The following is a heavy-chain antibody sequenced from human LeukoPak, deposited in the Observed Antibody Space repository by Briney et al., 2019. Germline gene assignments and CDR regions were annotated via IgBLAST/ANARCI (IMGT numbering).Heavy chain of an antibody. V-gene: IGHV4-4*07. CDR1: GGSISSYY. D-gene: IGHD3-10*01. CDR3: ARNGSGRQNHYYYYGMDV. Sequence: SETLSLTCTVSGGSISSYYWSWIRQPAGKGLEWIGRIYTSGSTNYNPSLKSRVTISVDTSKNQFSLKLSSVTAADTAVYYCARNGSGRQNHYYYYGMDVWGQGTTVTVSS. CDR2: IYTSGST. J-gene: IGHJ6*02.